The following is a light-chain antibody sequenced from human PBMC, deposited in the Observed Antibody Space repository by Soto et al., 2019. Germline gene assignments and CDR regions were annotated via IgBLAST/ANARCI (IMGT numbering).Light chain of an antibody. V-gene: IGKV1-5*01. CDR2: DAS. CDR1: QSISSW. Sequence: DIQMTPSPSTLSASVADRVTITCRASQSISSWLAWYQQKPGKAPKLLIYDASSLESGVPSRFSGSGSGTEFTLTISSLQPDDFATYYCQQYNSYSAWTFGEGTKVDIK. CDR3: QQYNSYSAWT. J-gene: IGKJ1*01.